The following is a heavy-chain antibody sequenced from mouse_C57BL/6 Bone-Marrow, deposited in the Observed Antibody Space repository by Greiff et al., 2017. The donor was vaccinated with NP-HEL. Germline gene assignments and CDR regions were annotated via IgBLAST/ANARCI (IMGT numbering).Heavy chain of an antibody. CDR3: ARKGDYWAYLDY. D-gene: IGHD2-4*01. V-gene: IGHV8-12*01. Sequence: QVTLKVSGPGILQSSQTLSLTCSFSGFSLSTSGMGVSWIRQPSGKGLEWLAHIYWDDDKRYNPSLKRRQTISKDTSRNQVLLKNNSVDNADAATYCCARKGDYWAYLDYWGQGTTLTVSS. CDR1: GFSLSTSGMG. J-gene: IGHJ2*01. CDR2: IYWDDDK.